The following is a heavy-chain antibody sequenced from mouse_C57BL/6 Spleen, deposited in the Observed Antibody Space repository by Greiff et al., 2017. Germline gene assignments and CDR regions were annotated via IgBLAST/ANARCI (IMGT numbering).Heavy chain of an antibody. Sequence: EVKLMESGEGLVKPGGSLTLSCAASGFTFSSYAMSWVRQTPEKRLEWVAYISSGGDYIYYADTVKGRFTISRDNARNTLYLQMSSLKSEDTARYYCTREEGSNYGGNYFDYWGQGTTLTVSS. CDR3: TREEGSNYGGNYFDY. J-gene: IGHJ2*01. V-gene: IGHV5-9-1*02. CDR2: ISSGGDYI. CDR1: GFTFSSYA. D-gene: IGHD2-5*01.